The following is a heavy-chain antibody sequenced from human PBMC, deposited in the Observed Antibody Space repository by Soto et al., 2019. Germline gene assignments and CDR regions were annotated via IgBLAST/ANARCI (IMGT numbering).Heavy chain of an antibody. CDR2: ISGGGFDT. CDR3: ARAPPYSSSSGDY. CDR1: GFTFSDYA. Sequence: EVHLLESGGDLVQPGGSLRLSCAPSGFTFSDYAMSWVRQAPGKGLEWVSTISGGGFDTHYADSVKGRFTISRDNAKNSLYLQMNSLRVEDTAVYYCARAPPYSSSSGDYWGQGTLVTVSS. J-gene: IGHJ4*02. D-gene: IGHD6-6*01. V-gene: IGHV3-23*01.